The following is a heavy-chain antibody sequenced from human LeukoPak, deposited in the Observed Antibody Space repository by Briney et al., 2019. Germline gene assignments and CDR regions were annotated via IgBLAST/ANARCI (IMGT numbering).Heavy chain of an antibody. D-gene: IGHD3-22*01. CDR3: ARASLGGYYDSSGYYLDYFDY. CDR2: IIPILGIA. V-gene: IGHV1-69*04. CDR1: GYSFSTYG. J-gene: IGHJ4*02. Sequence: GAPVKVPCKTSGYSFSTYGISWVRQAPGQGLEWMGRIIPILGIANYAQKFQGRVTITADKSTSTAYMELSSLRSEDTAVYYCARASLGGYYDSSGYYLDYFDYWGQGTLVTVSS.